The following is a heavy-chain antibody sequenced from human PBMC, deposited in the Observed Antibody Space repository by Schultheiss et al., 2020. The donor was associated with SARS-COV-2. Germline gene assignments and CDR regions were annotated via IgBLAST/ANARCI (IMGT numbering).Heavy chain of an antibody. CDR1: GYTFTGCY. CDR2: INPNSGGT. V-gene: IGHV1-2*02. Sequence: ASVKVSCKASGYTFTGCYMHWVRQAPGLGLEWMAWINPNSGGTNYAQKFQGRVTMTRDTSISTAYMELSRLRSEDTAVYYCARVRKGSSPPRPRGSYYGMDVWGQGTTVTVSS. CDR3: ARVRKGSSPPRPRGSYYGMDV. J-gene: IGHJ6*02. D-gene: IGHD6-6*01.